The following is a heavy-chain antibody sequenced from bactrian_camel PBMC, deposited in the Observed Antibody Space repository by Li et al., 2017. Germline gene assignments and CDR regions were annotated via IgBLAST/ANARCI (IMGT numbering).Heavy chain of an antibody. J-gene: IGHJ4*01. Sequence: VQLVESGGGLVSPGGSLRLSCAASGFTFNRYWMYWVRQAPGKGLEWVSSINSNGAITYLADSVKGRFAISRDNAQNIVYLQANSLNPEDTAMYYCVSLEAGYNWHKCWGPGTQVTV. CDR2: INSNGAIT. V-gene: IGHV3S1*01. CDR1: GFTFNRYW. D-gene: IGHD8*01. CDR3: VSLEAGYNWHKC.